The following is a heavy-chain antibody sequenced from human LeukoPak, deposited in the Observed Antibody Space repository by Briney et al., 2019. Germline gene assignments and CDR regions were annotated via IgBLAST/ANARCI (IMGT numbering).Heavy chain of an antibody. Sequence: SETLPLTCTVSGGSISSYYWSWIRQPPGKGLELIGYIENSGRIKYKPSLQSRVTISLDAPKNQFSLRLSSVSPSDTAVYYCAGGDTGFQAYWGQGTLVTVSS. V-gene: IGHV4-4*08. CDR2: IENSGRI. CDR3: AGGDTGFQAY. CDR1: GGSISSYY. D-gene: IGHD1-14*01. J-gene: IGHJ4*02.